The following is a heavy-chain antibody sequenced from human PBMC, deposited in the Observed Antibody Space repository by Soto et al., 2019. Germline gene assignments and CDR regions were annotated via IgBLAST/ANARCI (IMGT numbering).Heavy chain of an antibody. J-gene: IGHJ6*04. CDR3: AGQGHEIGTGPLRGMDV. V-gene: IGHV5-51*01. CDR2: IYPGGSDT. D-gene: IGHD3-9*01. Sequence: PGESLKISCKGSGYSFTSYWIGWVRQMPGKGLEWMGIIYPGGSDTRYLPSFQGQVTISADKSITTAYLQWSSLKASDTAMDYWAGQGHEIGTGPLRGMDVWAKGTRVTVSS. CDR1: GYSFTSYW.